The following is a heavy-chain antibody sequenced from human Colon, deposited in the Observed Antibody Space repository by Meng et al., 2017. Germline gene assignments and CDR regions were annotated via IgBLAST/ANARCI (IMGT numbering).Heavy chain of an antibody. J-gene: IGHJ4*02. CDR3: ARMGAGAAFDF. CDR1: GYTFTTFF. D-gene: IGHD1-26*01. CDR2: INPNSGVT. V-gene: IGHV1-2*05. Sequence: QVHLVQSGAEVKTPGSSVKISCEASGYTFTTFFLNWVRQTPDQGFEWLGRINPNSGVTNFAQKFQGRVTMTRDTSISTAYMELASLRSDDTGAYYCARMGAGAAFDFWGQGTLVTVSS.